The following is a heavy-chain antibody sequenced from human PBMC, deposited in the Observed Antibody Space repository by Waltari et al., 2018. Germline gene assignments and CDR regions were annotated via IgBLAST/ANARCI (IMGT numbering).Heavy chain of an antibody. Sequence: QVQLVESGGGVVQAGGSLRLAVAGSGCNFGLSDIQWVRPAPGKGLEWLSFVRNDGGSKYFADSVKGRFTISRDNSKNTVFLQLNSLRPEDTGLYYCVKGGTSFDYWGQGARVTVTS. CDR3: VKGGTSFDY. CDR2: VRNDGGSK. D-gene: IGHD1-26*01. V-gene: IGHV3-30*02. CDR1: GCNFGLSD. J-gene: IGHJ4*02.